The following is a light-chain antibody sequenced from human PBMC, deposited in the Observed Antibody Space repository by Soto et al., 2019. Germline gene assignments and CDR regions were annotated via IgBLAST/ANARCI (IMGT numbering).Light chain of an antibody. CDR1: QSVSNS. J-gene: IGKJ1*01. CDR2: DVS. Sequence: EIVLTQSPATLSLSPGERVTLSCRASQSVSNSLAWYQQKPGQPPRLLIYDVSNRATGIPARFSGSGSGTDFTLTITSLEPEDFATYYCQQYNIYPWTFGQGTKVDIK. V-gene: IGKV3-11*01. CDR3: QQYNIYPWT.